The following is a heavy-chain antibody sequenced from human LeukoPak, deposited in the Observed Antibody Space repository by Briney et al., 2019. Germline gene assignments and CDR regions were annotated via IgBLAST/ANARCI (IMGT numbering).Heavy chain of an antibody. CDR3: AKAVAGGFDY. CDR2: ISYDGSNK. J-gene: IGHJ4*02. D-gene: IGHD6-13*01. Sequence: PGRSLRLSCAASGFTFRSYGMHWVRQAPGKGLEWVAVISYDGSNKYYADSVKGRFTISRDNSKNTLYLQMNSLRAEDTAVYYCAKAVAGGFDYWGQGTLVTVSS. V-gene: IGHV3-30*18. CDR1: GFTFRSYG.